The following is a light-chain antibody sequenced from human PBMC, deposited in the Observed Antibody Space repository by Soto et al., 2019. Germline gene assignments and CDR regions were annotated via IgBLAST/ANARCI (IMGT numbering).Light chain of an antibody. J-gene: IGKJ1*01. CDR1: QSVRSNF. V-gene: IGKV3-20*01. Sequence: EIVLTQSPGTLSLSPGERATLSCRASQSVRSNFLAWYQQKPGQSPRLLIYGASSRATGIPDRFSGSASGTDFTLTISRLEPEDFVVYYCQQYGSSPWTFGQGTKVDI. CDR3: QQYGSSPWT. CDR2: GAS.